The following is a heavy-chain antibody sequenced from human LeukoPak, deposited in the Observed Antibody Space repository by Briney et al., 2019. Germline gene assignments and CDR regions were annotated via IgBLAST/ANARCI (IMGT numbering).Heavy chain of an antibody. CDR1: GFSFTNAW. V-gene: IGHV3-15*01. CDR3: TTRHYGDFDY. CDR2: SKSNTDGGTT. J-gene: IGHJ4*02. D-gene: IGHD4-17*01. Sequence: GGSLRLSCVASGFSFTNAWMNWVRQAPGKGLEWVGRSKSNTDGGTTEYAAPVKGRFTISRDDPKNTLYLQMNSLKSEDTAVYYCTTRHYGDFDYWGQGTLVTVSS.